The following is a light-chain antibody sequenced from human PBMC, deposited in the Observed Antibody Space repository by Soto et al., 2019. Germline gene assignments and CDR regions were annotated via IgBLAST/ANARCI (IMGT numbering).Light chain of an antibody. Sequence: EIVLTQSPGTLSLSPGERATLSCRASQSVSSSYLAWYQQKPGQAPRLLIYGASSRATGIPDRFSGSGSGIDFPLTISRLEPEDFAVYYCQQYGSSLFGPGTKVDIK. CDR2: GAS. J-gene: IGKJ3*01. CDR1: QSVSSSY. V-gene: IGKV3-20*01. CDR3: QQYGSSL.